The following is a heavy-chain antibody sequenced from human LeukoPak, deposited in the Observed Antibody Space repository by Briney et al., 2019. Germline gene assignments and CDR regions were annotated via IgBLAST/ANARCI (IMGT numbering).Heavy chain of an antibody. CDR2: IKSKTDGGTT. Sequence: GGSLRLSCAASGFTFSNAWMSWVRQAPGKGLEWVGRIKSKTDGGTTDYAAPVKGRFTISRDNAKNSVYLQMNSLRAEDTAVYYCARDKEKGLWFGESGAFDIWGQGTMVTVSS. CDR3: ARDKEKGLWFGESGAFDI. CDR1: GFTFSNAW. J-gene: IGHJ3*02. D-gene: IGHD3-10*01. V-gene: IGHV3-15*01.